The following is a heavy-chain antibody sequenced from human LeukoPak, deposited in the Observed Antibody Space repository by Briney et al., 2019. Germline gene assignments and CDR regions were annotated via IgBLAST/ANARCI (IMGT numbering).Heavy chain of an antibody. CDR2: ISYDGSNK. Sequence: GRSLRFSCAASGFTFSSYGMHGVRQAPGKGLEWVAVISYDGSNKYCADSVKGRFTISRDNSKNTLYLQMNSLRAEDTAVYYCAKGAGYSSGFNWGQGTLVTVSS. D-gene: IGHD6-25*01. V-gene: IGHV3-30*18. CDR3: AKGAGYSSGFN. J-gene: IGHJ4*02. CDR1: GFTFSSYG.